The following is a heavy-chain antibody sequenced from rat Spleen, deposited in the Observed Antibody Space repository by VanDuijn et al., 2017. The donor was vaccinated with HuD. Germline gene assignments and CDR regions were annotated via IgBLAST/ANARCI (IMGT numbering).Heavy chain of an antibody. CDR2: ISYDDSRT. CDR3: ARYYYSGDYFDY. CDR1: GFAFSSYG. Sequence: EVQLVESGGGLVQPGGSLKLSCAASGFAFSSYGMNWVRQAPKKGLEWVATISYDDSRTSSRDAVKGRFTISRDNAKSTLYLQMDSLRSEDTATYYCARYYYSGDYFDYWGQGVMVTVSS. V-gene: IGHV5-29*01. J-gene: IGHJ2*01. D-gene: IGHD1-1*01.